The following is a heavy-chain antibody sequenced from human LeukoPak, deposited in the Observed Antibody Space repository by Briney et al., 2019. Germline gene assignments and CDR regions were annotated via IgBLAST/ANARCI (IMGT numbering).Heavy chain of an antibody. CDR2: ISGSGGST. V-gene: IGHV3-23*01. Sequence: RAGGSLRLSCAASGFTFSSYAMSWVRQAPGKGLEWVSAISGSGGSTYYADSVKGRFTISRDNSKNTLYLQMNSLRAEDTAVYYCAKAYCGGDCYSPHLDYWGQGTLVTVSS. CDR1: GFTFSSYA. CDR3: AKAYCGGDCYSPHLDY. D-gene: IGHD2-21*02. J-gene: IGHJ4*02.